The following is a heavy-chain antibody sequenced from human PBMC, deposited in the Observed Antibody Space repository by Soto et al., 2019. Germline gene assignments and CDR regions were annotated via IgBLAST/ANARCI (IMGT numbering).Heavy chain of an antibody. CDR3: ARKGAAASYAHYYMDV. CDR1: GGSISSGGYY. J-gene: IGHJ6*03. Sequence: SETLSLTCTVSGGSISSGGYYWSGIRQHPGKGLEWIGYIYYSGSTYYNPSLKSRVTISVDTSKNQFSLKLSSVTAADTAVYYCARKGAAASYAHYYMDVWGRGTAVTVSS. CDR2: IYYSGST. V-gene: IGHV4-31*03. D-gene: IGHD6-25*01.